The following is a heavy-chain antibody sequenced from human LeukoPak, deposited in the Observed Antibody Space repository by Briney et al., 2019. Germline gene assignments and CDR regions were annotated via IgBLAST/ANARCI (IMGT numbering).Heavy chain of an antibody. J-gene: IGHJ4*02. D-gene: IGHD6-13*01. CDR1: GFTFSHYA. CDR2: LEGSGGST. CDR3: AKDPLIRPGYSSTWYDY. V-gene: IGHV3-23*01. Sequence: GGSLRLSCAACGFTFSHYAMSGVRHSPGRALECVSALEGSGGSTYYADSVKGRFTISRDNSKNTLYLHMNSLRAEDTAVYYCAKDPLIRPGYSSTWYDYWGQGTLVTVSS.